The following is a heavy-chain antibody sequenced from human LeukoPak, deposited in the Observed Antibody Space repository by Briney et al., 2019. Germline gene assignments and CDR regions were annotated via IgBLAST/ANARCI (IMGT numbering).Heavy chain of an antibody. CDR2: VGPYDGDT. V-gene: IGHV1-18*01. Sequence: ASVKVSCKASGYTFTNYGISWVRQAPGQGLEWIGWVGPYDGDTNYAEKVQGRVTMTTDTSTSTAYLELRSLRSDDTAVYYCARDYDRWNNDCFDPWGQGTLVIVSS. CDR1: GYTFTNYG. D-gene: IGHD1/OR15-1a*01. J-gene: IGHJ5*02. CDR3: ARDYDRWNNDCFDP.